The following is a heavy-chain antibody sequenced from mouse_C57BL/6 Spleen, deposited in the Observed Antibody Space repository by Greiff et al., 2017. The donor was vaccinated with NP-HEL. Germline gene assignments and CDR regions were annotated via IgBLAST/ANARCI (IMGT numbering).Heavy chain of an antibody. V-gene: IGHV5-9*01. D-gene: IGHD1-1*01. CDR2: ISGGGGNT. CDR3: ASHYYGSSSFAY. J-gene: IGHJ3*01. Sequence: EVKLVESGGGLVKPGGSLKLSCAASGFTFSSYTMSWVRQTPEKRLEWVATISGGGGNTYYPDSVKGRFTISRDNAKNTLYLQMSSLRSEDTALYYLASHYYGSSSFAYWGQGTLVTVSA. CDR1: GFTFSSYT.